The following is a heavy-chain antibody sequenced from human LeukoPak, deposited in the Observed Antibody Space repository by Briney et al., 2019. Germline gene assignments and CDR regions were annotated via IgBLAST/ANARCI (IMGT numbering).Heavy chain of an antibody. CDR2: IYYSGST. CDR3: ARVDMYCGGDCSRFFDY. V-gene: IGHV4-61*05. CDR1: GGSISSSSYY. J-gene: IGHJ4*02. Sequence: PSETLSLTCTVSGGSISSSSYYWGWIRQPPGKGLEWIGYIYYSGSTNYNPSLKSRVTISVDTSKNQFSLKLSSVTAADTAVYYCARVDMYCGGDCSRFFDYWGQGTLVTVSS. D-gene: IGHD2-21*01.